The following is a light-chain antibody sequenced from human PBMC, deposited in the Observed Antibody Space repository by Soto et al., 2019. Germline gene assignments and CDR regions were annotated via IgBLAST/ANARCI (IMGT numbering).Light chain of an antibody. CDR1: QSVSSSY. CDR2: DAS. V-gene: IGKV3-20*01. Sequence: EIVLTQSPGTLSLSPGERATLSCRASQSVSSSYLAWYQQKPGQAPRLLIYDASSRATGIPDRFSGSGSGTDFTLTIIRLEPEDFAVYYCQQDGSSLYTFGQGTKLEIK. CDR3: QQDGSSLYT. J-gene: IGKJ2*01.